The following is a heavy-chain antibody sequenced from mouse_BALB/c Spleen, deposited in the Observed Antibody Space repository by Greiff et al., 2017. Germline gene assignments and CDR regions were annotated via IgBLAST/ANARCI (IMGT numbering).Heavy chain of an antibody. D-gene: IGHD3-1*01. J-gene: IGHJ3*01. CDR1: GFTFSSYA. Sequence: EVQVVESGGGLVKPGGSLKLSCAASGFTFSSYAMSWVRQSPEKRLEWVAEISSGGSYTYYPDTVTGRFTISRDNAKNTLYLEMSSLRSEDTAMYYCARDSGRPFAYWGQGTLVTVSA. CDR3: ARDSGRPFAY. V-gene: IGHV5-9-4*01. CDR2: ISSGGSYT.